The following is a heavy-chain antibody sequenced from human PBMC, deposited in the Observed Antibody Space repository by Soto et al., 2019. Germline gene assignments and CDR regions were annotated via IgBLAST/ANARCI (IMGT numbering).Heavy chain of an antibody. CDR1: GGSISSSRYH. D-gene: IGHD5-12*01. V-gene: IGHV4-39*01. CDR3: ASVRRGGYDSLRYYYGMDV. Sequence: SKTVSLTCTVSGGSISSSRYHWGWIRQHQGKGLEWIGSIYYSGSTYYNPSLKSRVTISVDTSKNQFSLKLSSVTAADTAVYYCASVRRGGYDSLRYYYGMDVWGQGTTVS. CDR2: IYYSGST. J-gene: IGHJ6*02.